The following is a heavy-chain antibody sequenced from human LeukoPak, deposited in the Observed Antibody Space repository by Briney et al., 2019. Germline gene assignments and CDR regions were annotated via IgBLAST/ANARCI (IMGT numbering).Heavy chain of an antibody. J-gene: IGHJ6*03. D-gene: IGHD3-16*01. CDR2: IKPNNGDT. V-gene: IGHV1-2*02. CDR1: GYTFTCYY. CDR3: ATLGDSYETLTYYYYMDV. Sequence: GASVKVSCKASGYTFTCYYMHWVRQAPGQGLEWMGWIKPNNGDTNYAKKFQGRVAMTRDTSTSTAYMELISLRSDDTAMYYCATLGDSYETLTYYYYMDVWGTGTTVTVSS.